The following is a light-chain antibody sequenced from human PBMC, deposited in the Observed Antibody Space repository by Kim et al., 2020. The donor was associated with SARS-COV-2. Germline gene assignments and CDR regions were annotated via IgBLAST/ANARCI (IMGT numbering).Light chain of an antibody. Sequence: EIVLTQSPGTLSLSPGERGTLSCRASQSVSSSYFAWYQQKPGQAPRLLIHGASSRATGIPDRFSGSGSGTDFTLTISRLEPEDFAVYYCQQYSTSPYTFGQGTKLEI. CDR1: QSVSSSY. CDR2: GAS. CDR3: QQYSTSPYT. J-gene: IGKJ2*01. V-gene: IGKV3-20*01.